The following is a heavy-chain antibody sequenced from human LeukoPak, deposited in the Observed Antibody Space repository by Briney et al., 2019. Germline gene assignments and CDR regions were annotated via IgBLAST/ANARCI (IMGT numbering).Heavy chain of an antibody. Sequence: GGSLRLSCAASGFTFSTYAMSWVRQAPGKGLEWVSGISASGGTTYYADSVKGRFTISRDNAKKSLYLQMNSLRDEDTAVYYCARAAPYSSSFKYFPHWGQGTLVTVSS. CDR1: GFTFSTYA. J-gene: IGHJ1*01. CDR3: ARAAPYSSSFKYFPH. V-gene: IGHV3-23*01. D-gene: IGHD6-13*01. CDR2: ISASGGTT.